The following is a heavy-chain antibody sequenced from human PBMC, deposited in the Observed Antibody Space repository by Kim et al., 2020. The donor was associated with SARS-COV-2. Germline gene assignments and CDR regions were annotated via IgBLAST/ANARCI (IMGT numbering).Heavy chain of an antibody. D-gene: IGHD2-15*01. CDR3: ARHFDCSGGSCYPTWFDP. Sequence: SETLSLTCTVSGGSISSSSYYWGWIRQPPGKGLEWIGSIYYSGSTYYNPSLKSRVTISVDTSKNQFSLKLSSVTAADTAVYYCARHFDCSGGSCYPTWFDPWGQGTLVTVSS. J-gene: IGHJ5*02. CDR1: GGSISSSSYY. V-gene: IGHV4-39*01. CDR2: IYYSGST.